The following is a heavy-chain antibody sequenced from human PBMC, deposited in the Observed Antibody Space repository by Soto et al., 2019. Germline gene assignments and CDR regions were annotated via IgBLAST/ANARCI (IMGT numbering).Heavy chain of an antibody. CDR1: GFTFSNAW. CDR2: IKSKTDGGTT. CDR3: TPALIGDTMIVGYYFDY. J-gene: IGHJ4*02. D-gene: IGHD3-22*01. V-gene: IGHV3-15*07. Sequence: GGSLRLSCAASGFTFSNAWMNWVRQAPGKGLEWVGRIKSKTDGGTTDYAAPVKGRFTISRDDSKNTLYLQMNSLKTEDTAVYYCTPALIGDTMIVGYYFDYWGQGTLVTVSS.